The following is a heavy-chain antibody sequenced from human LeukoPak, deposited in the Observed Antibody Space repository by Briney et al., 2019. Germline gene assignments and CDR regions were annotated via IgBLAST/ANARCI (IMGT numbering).Heavy chain of an antibody. Sequence: SETLSLTCAVSGGSISSGGYSWSWIRQPPGKGLGWIGYIYHSGSTYYNPSLKSRVTISVDRSKNQFSLKLSSVTAADTAVYYCARVLGYCSSTSCYADAFDIWGQGTMVTVSS. CDR2: IYHSGST. J-gene: IGHJ3*02. CDR1: GGSISSGGYS. CDR3: ARVLGYCSSTSCYADAFDI. D-gene: IGHD2-2*01. V-gene: IGHV4-30-2*01.